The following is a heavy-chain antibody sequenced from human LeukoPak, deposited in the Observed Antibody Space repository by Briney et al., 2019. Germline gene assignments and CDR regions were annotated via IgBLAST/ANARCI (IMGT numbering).Heavy chain of an antibody. Sequence: GGSLRLSCAASGFTFSDYYMSWIRQAPGKGLEWLSYINIGGTNTHYADSVKGRFTISRDNAKKSLYLEVTNLRAEDTAVYYCATDGAGFDTWGQGVLVTVSS. CDR3: ATDGAGFDT. CDR1: GFTFSDYY. J-gene: IGHJ5*02. CDR2: INIGGTNT. V-gene: IGHV3-11*01.